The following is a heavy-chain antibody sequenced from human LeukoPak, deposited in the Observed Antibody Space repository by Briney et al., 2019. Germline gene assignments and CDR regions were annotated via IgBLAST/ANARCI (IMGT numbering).Heavy chain of an antibody. CDR1: GYTFTGYY. V-gene: IGHV1-2*04. CDR3: ARSLSLILTGARENWFDP. J-gene: IGHJ5*02. CDR2: INPNSGGT. D-gene: IGHD3-9*01. Sequence: ASVKVSCKASGYTFTGYYMHWVRQAPGQGLEWMGWINPNSGGTNYAQKFQGWVTMTRDTSISTAYMELSRLRSDDTAAYYCARSLSLILTGARENWFDPWGQGTLVTVSS.